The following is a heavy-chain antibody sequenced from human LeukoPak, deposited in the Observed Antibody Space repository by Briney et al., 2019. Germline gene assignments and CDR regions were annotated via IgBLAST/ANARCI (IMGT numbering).Heavy chain of an antibody. J-gene: IGHJ5*02. CDR2: INHGGST. V-gene: IGHV4-34*01. CDR1: GGSFSGYY. Sequence: SETLSLTCAVYGGSFSGYYWSWIRQPPGKGLEWIGEINHGGSTNYNPSLKSRVTISVDTSKKQFSLKLSSVTAADTAVYYCARLVAGTAWFDPWGQGTLVTVSS. CDR3: ARLVAGTAWFDP. D-gene: IGHD6-19*01.